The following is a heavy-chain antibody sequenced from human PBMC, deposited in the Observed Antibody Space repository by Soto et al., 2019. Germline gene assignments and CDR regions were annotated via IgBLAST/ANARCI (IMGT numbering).Heavy chain of an antibody. CDR1: GFTFSNYA. V-gene: IGHV3-23*01. CDR2: ISGDAAVT. J-gene: IGHJ4*02. CDR3: AKHSQIDY. Sequence: GGSLRLSCAASGFTFSNYAMAWVRQAPGKGLEWVSIISGDAAVTYYADSVKGRFTISRDNSKSTLYLQMNSLRAEDTAVYYCAKHSQIDYWGQGALVTVSS.